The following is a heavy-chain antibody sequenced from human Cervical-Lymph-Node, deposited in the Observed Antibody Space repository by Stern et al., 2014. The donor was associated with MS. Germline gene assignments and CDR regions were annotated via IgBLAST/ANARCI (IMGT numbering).Heavy chain of an antibody. Sequence: EVQLVESGGGLVKPGGSLKLSCEASGFTFSSAWLSWVRQAPGKGLEWVGRIKSKTDDETPDYAAPVKGRFTISKDESKNTLYLLMNAFYCSTEYHYYGLDVWGQGTTVTVSS. D-gene: IGHD2-15*01. CDR2: IKSKTDDETP. V-gene: IGHV3-15*01. J-gene: IGHJ6*02. CDR3: LDV. CDR1: GFTFSSAW.